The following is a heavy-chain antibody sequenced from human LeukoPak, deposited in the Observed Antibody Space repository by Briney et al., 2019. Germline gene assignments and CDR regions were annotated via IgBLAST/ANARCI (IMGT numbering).Heavy chain of an antibody. D-gene: IGHD5-18*01. CDR3: AKGAATAMGTSSES. CDR1: GFTFSSYE. J-gene: IGHJ5*02. CDR2: ISGSGGST. V-gene: IGHV3-23*01. Sequence: GGSLRLSCAASGFTFSSYEMNWVRQAPGKGLEWVSAISGSGGSTYYADSVKGRFTISRDNSKNTLYLQMNSLRAEDTAVYYCAKGAATAMGTSSESWGQGTLVTVSS.